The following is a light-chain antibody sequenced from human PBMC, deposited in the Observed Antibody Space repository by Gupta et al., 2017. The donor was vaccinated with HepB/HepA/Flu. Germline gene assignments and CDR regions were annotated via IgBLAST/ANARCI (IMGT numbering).Light chain of an antibody. CDR1: QEISNY. Sequence: IQMTQFPSSLSASVGDKVTIACRASQEISNYLAWYQQKPGKPPRVLIYYASTGKCGVPSRFSGSGSGTDFTLTISSLQPEDVATYYCQNENNFPWTFGQGTKVDIK. J-gene: IGKJ1*01. V-gene: IGKV1-27*01. CDR3: QNENNFPWT. CDR2: YAS.